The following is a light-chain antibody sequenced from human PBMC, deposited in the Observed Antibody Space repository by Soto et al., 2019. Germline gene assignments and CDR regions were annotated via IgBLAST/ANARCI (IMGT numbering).Light chain of an antibody. V-gene: IGKV1-5*01. J-gene: IGKJ1*01. CDR2: DAS. CDR3: QEYNSPSGT. Sequence: DIPMTQSPSTLSASVGDRVTITCRASQSISTWLAWYQQKPGKAPNLLIYDASSLKSGVPSRFSGSASGTEFTLTISSLQPDDFATYYCQEYNSPSGTFGQGTKVESK. CDR1: QSISTW.